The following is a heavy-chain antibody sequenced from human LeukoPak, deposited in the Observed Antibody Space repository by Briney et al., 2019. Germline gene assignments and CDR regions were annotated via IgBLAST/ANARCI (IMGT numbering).Heavy chain of an antibody. CDR1: GGSISSHY. CDR2: IYYSGST. CDR3: ARYRNCGSDCYDAFDI. Sequence: SETLSLTCIVSGGSISSHYWSWIRQPPGKGLECIGNIYYSGSTNYNPSLKSRVTISVDTSKNQFSLKLSSVTAADTAVYYCARYRNCGSDCYDAFDIWGQGTMVTVSS. D-gene: IGHD2-21*02. J-gene: IGHJ3*02. V-gene: IGHV4-59*11.